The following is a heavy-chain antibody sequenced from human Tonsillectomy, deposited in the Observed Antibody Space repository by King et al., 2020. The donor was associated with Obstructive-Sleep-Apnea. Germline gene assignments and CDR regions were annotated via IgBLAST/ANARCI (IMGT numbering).Heavy chain of an antibody. CDR2: IYYSGST. Sequence: VQLQESGPGLVKPSETLSLTCTVSGGSISSYYWSWIRQPPGKGLEWIGYIYYSGSTNYNPSLQSRVTISVDTSKNQFSLKLSSVTVADTAVYYCARDYGGNPFDYWGQGTLVTVSS. CDR1: GGSISSYY. V-gene: IGHV4-59*01. J-gene: IGHJ4*02. CDR3: ARDYGGNPFDY. D-gene: IGHD4-23*01.